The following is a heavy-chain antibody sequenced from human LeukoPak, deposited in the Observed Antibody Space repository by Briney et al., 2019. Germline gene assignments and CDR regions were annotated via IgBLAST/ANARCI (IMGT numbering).Heavy chain of an antibody. CDR3: ARDSSRYFDWLSFGY. Sequence: EASVKVSCKASGYTFTGYYMHWVRQAPGQGLEWMGWINPNSGGTNYAQKFQGRVTMTRDTSISTAYMELSRLRSDDTAVYYCARDSSRYFDWLSFGYWGQGTLVTVSS. D-gene: IGHD3-9*01. CDR1: GYTFTGYY. V-gene: IGHV1-2*02. CDR2: INPNSGGT. J-gene: IGHJ4*02.